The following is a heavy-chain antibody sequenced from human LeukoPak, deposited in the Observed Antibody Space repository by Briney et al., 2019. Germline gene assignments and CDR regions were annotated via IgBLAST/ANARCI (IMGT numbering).Heavy chain of an antibody. D-gene: IGHD6-13*01. CDR1: GFNFRSYS. CDR3: ARAPGYRSFLDY. J-gene: IGHJ4*02. Sequence: GGSLRLSCAASGFNFRSYSMNWVRQAPGKGLEWVSFISSSSSYIYYADSLKGRFTISRDNAKNSLYLQMNSLRAEDTAVYYCARAPGYRSFLDYWGQGTLVTVSS. V-gene: IGHV3-21*01. CDR2: ISSSSSYI.